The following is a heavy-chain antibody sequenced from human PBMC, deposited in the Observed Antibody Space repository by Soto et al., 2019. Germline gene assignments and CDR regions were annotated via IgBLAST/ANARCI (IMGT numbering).Heavy chain of an antibody. D-gene: IGHD5-12*01. V-gene: IGHV3-30*03. CDR1: GFTFSSYG. J-gene: IGHJ3*02. CDR3: APEMATTENDAFDI. CDR2: ISYDGSNK. Sequence: GGSLRLSCEASGFTFSSYGMHWVRQAPGKGLEWVAVISYDGSNKYYADSVKGRFTISRDNSKNTLYLQMNSLRAEDTAVYYCAPEMATTENDAFDIWGQGTMVTVSS.